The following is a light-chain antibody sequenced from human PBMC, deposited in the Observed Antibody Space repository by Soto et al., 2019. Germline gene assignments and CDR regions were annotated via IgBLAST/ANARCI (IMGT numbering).Light chain of an antibody. Sequence: EIVLTQSPGTLSLSPGDRATLSCRASQTVTGKYFAWYRQKPGQPPRHLIHSASSRATGIPDRFSASGTGTDFTLTISRLEPEDSEVYFCQQYSASPRTFGQGTKVEIK. V-gene: IGKV3-20*01. CDR1: QTVTGKY. CDR2: SAS. CDR3: QQYSASPRT. J-gene: IGKJ1*01.